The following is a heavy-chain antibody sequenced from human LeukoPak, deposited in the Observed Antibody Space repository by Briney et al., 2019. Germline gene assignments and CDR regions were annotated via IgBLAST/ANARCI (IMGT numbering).Heavy chain of an antibody. CDR3: ARVGYSYVINDWSRTGLGAYPTKYYYHMDV. D-gene: IGHD5-18*01. J-gene: IGHJ6*03. CDR2: INDSGSP. Sequence: PSETLSLTCAVYGGSSRGYYWNWLWIRQSPGKGLEWIGEINDSGSPNYNPSLKSRVTISVDTSKNQFSLKLSSVTAADTAVYFCARVGYSYVINDWSRTGLGAYPTKYYYHMDVWGKGTTVTVSS. CDR1: GGSSRGYY. V-gene: IGHV4-34*01.